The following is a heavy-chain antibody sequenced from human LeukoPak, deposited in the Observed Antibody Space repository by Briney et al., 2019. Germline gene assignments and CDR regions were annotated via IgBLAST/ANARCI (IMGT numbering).Heavy chain of an antibody. CDR2: VRDYNGDT. D-gene: IGHD6-13*01. J-gene: IGHJ4*02. CDR3: ARDGSHKDSTLFDY. Sequence: AAVKVTCKASGCTFTSYSFSWVRQPPGQGLEWLGWVRDYNGDTNYAQKIQGRVCMITDTSTTTAYMELRRMTSHGTAVSYWARDGSHKDSTLFDYWGQGTLVIVSS. CDR1: GCTFTSYS. V-gene: IGHV1-18*01.